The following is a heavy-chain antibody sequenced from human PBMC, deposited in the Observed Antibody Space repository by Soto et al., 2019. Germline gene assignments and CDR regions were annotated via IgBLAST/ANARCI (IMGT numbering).Heavy chain of an antibody. CDR1: GYTFTNYY. D-gene: IGHD3-22*01. J-gene: IGHJ5*02. CDR2: INPSGGST. CDR3: ARGPYYYDSSAYYEWFDP. V-gene: IGHV1-46*01. Sequence: ASVKVSCKASGYTFTNYYIHWVRQAPGQGLEWMGIINPSGGSTTYAQNFQGRLTMTRDTSTTTVYMELSSLRSEDTAVYYCARGPYYYDSSAYYEWFDPWGQGTLVTVSS.